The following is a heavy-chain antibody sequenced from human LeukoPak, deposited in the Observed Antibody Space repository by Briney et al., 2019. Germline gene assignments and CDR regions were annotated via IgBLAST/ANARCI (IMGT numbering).Heavy chain of an antibody. CDR3: ARDNSVGDIAWWFDP. CDR2: INPSGGST. Sequence: ASVKVSCKASGYTFTSYYMHWVRQAPGQGLEWMGIINPSGGSTSYAQKFQGRVTMTRDMSTSTDYMELSSLRSEDTAVHYCARDNSVGDIAWWFDPWGQGTLVTVSS. V-gene: IGHV1-46*01. J-gene: IGHJ5*02. D-gene: IGHD3-10*01. CDR1: GYTFTSYY.